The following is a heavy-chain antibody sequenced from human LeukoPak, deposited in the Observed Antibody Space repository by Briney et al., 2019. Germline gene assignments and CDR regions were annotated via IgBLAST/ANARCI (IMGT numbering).Heavy chain of an antibody. V-gene: IGHV3-23*01. CDR3: AKDRRTLDAFDI. Sequence: GGSLRLSCAASGFTFSSYGMSWVRQAPGKGLEWVSGISTSGGSTYYADSVKGRFTISRYNSKNTLFLQMNSLRAEDTAVYNCAKDRRTLDAFDIWGQGTMVTVSS. CDR1: GFTFSSYG. J-gene: IGHJ3*02. CDR2: ISTSGGST.